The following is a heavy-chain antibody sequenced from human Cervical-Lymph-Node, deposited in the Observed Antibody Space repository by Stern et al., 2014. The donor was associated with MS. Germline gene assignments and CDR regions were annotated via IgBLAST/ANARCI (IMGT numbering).Heavy chain of an antibody. CDR1: GGTFKNYA. CDR3: ARGPVSEWVRGYWFDS. D-gene: IGHD1-26*01. J-gene: IGHJ5*01. V-gene: IGHV1-69*01. Sequence: QVQLEESGAEVKKPGSSVKVSCKVSGGTFKNYAMSWVRQAPGQGLEWVGAIIPTFGTENHAEKFKGKGKVTITADEPTNTVYMELRSLRSEDTALYFCARGPVSEWVRGYWFDSWGPGTLVTVSS. CDR2: IIPTFGTE.